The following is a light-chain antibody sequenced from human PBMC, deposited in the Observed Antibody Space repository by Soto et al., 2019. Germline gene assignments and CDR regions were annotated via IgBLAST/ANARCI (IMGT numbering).Light chain of an antibody. CDR2: LNSDGSH. J-gene: IGLJ3*02. CDR1: SGHSSYD. CDR3: QTWGTGPWV. V-gene: IGLV4-69*01. Sequence: QPVLTQSPSASASLGASVKITCTLSSGHSSYDIAWHQQQPEKGPRYLMKLNSDGSHSKGDGIPDRFSGSSSGAERYLTISSLQSEDEADYYCQTWGTGPWVFGGGTKVTVL.